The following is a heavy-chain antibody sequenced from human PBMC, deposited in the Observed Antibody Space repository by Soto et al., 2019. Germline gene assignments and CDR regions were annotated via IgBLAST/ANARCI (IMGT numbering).Heavy chain of an antibody. V-gene: IGHV1-69*01. J-gene: IGHJ6*02. Sequence: QVQLVQSGDEVKKPGSSVKVSCKASGGTFSSYAISWVRQAPGQGLEWMGGIIPIFGTANYAQKFQGRVTITADESRSTAYMELSSLRSEDTAVYYCATGGYYYGSGSSPYYGMDVWGQGTTVTVSS. CDR1: GGTFSSYA. CDR2: IIPIFGTA. D-gene: IGHD3-10*01. CDR3: ATGGYYYGSGSSPYYGMDV.